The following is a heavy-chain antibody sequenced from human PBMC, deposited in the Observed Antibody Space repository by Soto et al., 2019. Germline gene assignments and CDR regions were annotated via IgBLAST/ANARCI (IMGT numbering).Heavy chain of an antibody. J-gene: IGHJ1*01. V-gene: IGHV3-74*01. CDR3: ARLPNKSPQN. CDR2: ISTDASST. Sequence: EVQLVESGGGLVQPWGSLRLSCAASGFTFSRYWMHWVRQAPGKGLVWVSSISTDASSTSYADPVKGRFTISRDNAKNTLYLPMNSVRAEDTAVYYCARLPNKSPQNWGQGTLVIVSP. CDR1: GFTFSRYW.